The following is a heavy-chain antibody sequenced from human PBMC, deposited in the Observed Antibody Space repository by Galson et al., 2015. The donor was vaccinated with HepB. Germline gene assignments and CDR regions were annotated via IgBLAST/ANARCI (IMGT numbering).Heavy chain of an antibody. Sequence: SLRLSCAASGFTFSSYGMHWVRQAPGKGLEWVAFIRYDGSNKYYADSVKGRFTISRDNSKNTLYLQMNSLRAEDTAVYYCAKSGGIAVAGGYFVYWGQGTLVTVSS. CDR1: GFTFSSYG. V-gene: IGHV3-30*02. CDR2: IRYDGSNK. CDR3: AKSGGIAVAGGYFVY. D-gene: IGHD6-19*01. J-gene: IGHJ4*02.